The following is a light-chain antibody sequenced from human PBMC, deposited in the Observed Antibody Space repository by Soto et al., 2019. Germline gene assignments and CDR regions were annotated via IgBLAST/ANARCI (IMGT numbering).Light chain of an antibody. CDR1: QSVSSY. CDR3: QQRSNWRGLT. CDR2: DAS. Sequence: EIVLTQSPATLSLSPGERATLSCRASQSVSSYLAWYQQKPGQAPRLLIYDASNRATGIPARFSGSGSGTDFTLTISSLEPEDFAFYYCQQRSNWRGLTFGGGTKVEIK. J-gene: IGKJ4*02. V-gene: IGKV3-11*01.